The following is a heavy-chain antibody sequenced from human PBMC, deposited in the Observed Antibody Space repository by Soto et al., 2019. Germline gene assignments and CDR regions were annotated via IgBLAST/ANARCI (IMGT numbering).Heavy chain of an antibody. D-gene: IGHD3-22*01. V-gene: IGHV1-2*02. CDR2: INPNSGGT. J-gene: IGHJ4*02. CDR3: ARAPIYYYDSSGYYHFHY. Sequence: GASVKVYCKASGYTFTGYDMHWVRQAPGQGLEWMGWINPNSGGTNYAQKFQGRVTMTRDTSISTAYMELSRLRSDDTAVYYCARAPIYYYDSSGYYHFHYCGQGTMVTV. CDR1: GYTFTGYD.